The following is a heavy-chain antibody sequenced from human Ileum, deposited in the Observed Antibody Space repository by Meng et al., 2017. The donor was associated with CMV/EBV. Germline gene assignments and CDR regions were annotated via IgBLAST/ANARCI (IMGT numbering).Heavy chain of an antibody. CDR2: ISSDGGIK. Sequence: QVQLVESGXGVVQPGRSLRLSCAASGLTFSIYAMHWVRQAPGKGLEWLAVISSDGGIKIYADSVKGRFTTSRDNSKNTVSLQMDSLRGEDTAVYYCASSQSGSYEAYLDYWGQGTLVTVSS. D-gene: IGHD1-26*01. J-gene: IGHJ4*02. CDR1: GLTFSIYA. CDR3: ASSQSGSYEAYLDY. V-gene: IGHV3-30-3*01.